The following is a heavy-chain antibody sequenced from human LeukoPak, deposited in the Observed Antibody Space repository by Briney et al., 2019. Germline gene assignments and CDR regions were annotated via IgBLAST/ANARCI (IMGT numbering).Heavy chain of an antibody. J-gene: IGHJ4*02. CDR2: IRSKAYGGTT. V-gene: IGHV3-49*04. D-gene: IGHD3-22*01. CDR1: GFTFCDYA. CDR3: NRDGYYYDSSGYFDY. Sequence: GGSLRLSCTASGFTFCDYAMSWVRQAPGKGLEWVGFIRSKAYGGTTEYAASVKGRFTISREDSKSIAYLQMNSLKTEDTAVYYCNRDGYYYDSSGYFDYWGQGTLVTVSS.